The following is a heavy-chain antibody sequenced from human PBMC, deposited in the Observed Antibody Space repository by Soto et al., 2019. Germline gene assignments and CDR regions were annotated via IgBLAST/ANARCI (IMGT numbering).Heavy chain of an antibody. Sequence: PVESLKISCKGSGYSFTSYCIGWVRQMPGKGLEWMGIIYPGDSDTRYSPSFQGQVTISADKSISTAYLQWSSLKASDTAMYYCARYGSGSYPDYYYYYYMDVWGKGTTVTVS. J-gene: IGHJ6*03. CDR2: IYPGDSDT. CDR1: GYSFTSYC. D-gene: IGHD3-10*01. V-gene: IGHV5-51*01. CDR3: ARYGSGSYPDYYYYYYMDV.